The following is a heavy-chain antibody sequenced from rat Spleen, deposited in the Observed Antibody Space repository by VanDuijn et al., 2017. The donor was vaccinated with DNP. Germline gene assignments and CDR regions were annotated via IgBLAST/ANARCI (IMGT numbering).Heavy chain of an antibody. CDR2: IWSGGNT. Sequence: VSWVRQPPGKGLEWIAAIWSGGNTYYNSALKSRLTISRDTSKSQVLLKMNSLQIEDTAMYFCARGHYSGDYFDYWGHGVMVTVSS. D-gene: IGHD1-1*01. J-gene: IGHJ2*01. CDR3: ARGHYSGDYFDY. V-gene: IGHV2-6*01.